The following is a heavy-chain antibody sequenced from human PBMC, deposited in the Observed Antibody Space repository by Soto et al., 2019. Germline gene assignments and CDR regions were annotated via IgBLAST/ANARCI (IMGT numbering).Heavy chain of an antibody. CDR3: ASERNDYYVWGSYPTEDYYGMDV. Sequence: GASVKVSCKASGCTLTSYGISWLRQAPGQGLEWMGWISAHNGNTNYAHKLQGRVTMXAATATGTAYLEPRRLKPDDTAVYYCASERNDYYVWGSYPTEDYYGMDVWGPGTRVTVSS. CDR2: ISAHNGNT. CDR1: GCTLTSYG. D-gene: IGHD3-16*02. V-gene: IGHV1-18*01. J-gene: IGHJ6*02.